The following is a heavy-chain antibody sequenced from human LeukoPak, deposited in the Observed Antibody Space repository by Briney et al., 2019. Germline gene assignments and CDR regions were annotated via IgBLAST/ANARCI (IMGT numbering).Heavy chain of an antibody. Sequence: GGSLRLSCAASGFTFSSYAMHWVRQAPGKGLEWVAVISYDGSNKYYADSVKGRFTISRDNSKNTLYLQMNSLRAEDTAVYYCARDPGYSYGSYYFDYRGQGTLVTVSS. CDR1: GFTFSSYA. CDR2: ISYDGSNK. D-gene: IGHD5-18*01. V-gene: IGHV3-30-3*01. J-gene: IGHJ4*02. CDR3: ARDPGYSYGSYYFDY.